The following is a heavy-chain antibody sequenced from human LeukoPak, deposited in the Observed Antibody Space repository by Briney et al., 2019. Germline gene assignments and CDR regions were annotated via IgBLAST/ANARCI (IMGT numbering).Heavy chain of an antibody. CDR2: MNQDGSEI. CDR1: GFTFSRYW. V-gene: IGHV3-7*01. CDR3: ARGPHGGFVIIPTEF. J-gene: IGHJ4*02. Sequence: GGSLRLSCVGSGFTFSRYWLNWVRQAPGKGLEWVANMNQDGSEIYYLDSVKGRFTISRDNAKNSVYLQMNSLRAEDTAVYYCARGPHGGFVIIPTEFWGQGTLVTVSS. D-gene: IGHD3-3*01.